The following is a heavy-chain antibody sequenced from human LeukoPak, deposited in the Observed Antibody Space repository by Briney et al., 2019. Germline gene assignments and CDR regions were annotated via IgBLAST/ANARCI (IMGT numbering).Heavy chain of an antibody. J-gene: IGHJ3*02. CDR2: IYHSGST. CDR3: ARVPHGVRARLAFDI. Sequence: SETLSLTCTVSGGSISSGGYYWSWIRQPPGKGLEWIGYIYHSGSTYYNPSLKSRVTISVDRSKNQFSLKLSSVTAADTAVYYCARVPHGVRARLAFDIWGQGTMVTVSS. V-gene: IGHV4-30-2*01. D-gene: IGHD2-2*01. CDR1: GGSISSGGYY.